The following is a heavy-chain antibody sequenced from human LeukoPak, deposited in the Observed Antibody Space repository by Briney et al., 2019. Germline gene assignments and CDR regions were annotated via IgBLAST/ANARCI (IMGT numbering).Heavy chain of an antibody. CDR3: ARVRRWKYFDY. CDR2: LYSGGST. Sequence: GGSLRLSCAASEFNVRSNYMSWVRQAPGKGLEWVSVLYSGGSTYYADSVKGRFTISSDNSKNTLYLQMNSLRAEDTAVYYCARVRRWKYFDYWGQGTLVTVSS. J-gene: IGHJ4*02. V-gene: IGHV3-66*01. CDR1: EFNVRSNY. D-gene: IGHD1-1*01.